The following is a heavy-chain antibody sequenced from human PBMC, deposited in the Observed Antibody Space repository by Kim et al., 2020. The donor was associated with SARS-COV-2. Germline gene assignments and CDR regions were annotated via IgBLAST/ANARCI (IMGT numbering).Heavy chain of an antibody. CDR3: ARGGARGSWYVRAFDI. V-gene: IGHV4-39*07. CDR2: IYYSGST. Sequence: SETLSLTCTVSGGSISSSSYYWGWIRQPPGKGLEWIGSIYYSGSTYYNPSLKSRVTISVDTSKNQFSLKLSSVTAADTAVYYCARGGARGSWYVRAFDIWGQGTMVTVSS. J-gene: IGHJ3*02. D-gene: IGHD6-13*01. CDR1: GGSISSSSYY.